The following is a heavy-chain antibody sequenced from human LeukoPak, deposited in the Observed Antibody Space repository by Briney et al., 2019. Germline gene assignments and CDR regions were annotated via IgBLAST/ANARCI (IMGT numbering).Heavy chain of an antibody. Sequence: PSETLSLTCTVSGGSISSYYWSWIRQPPGKGLEWIGYIYYSGSTNYNPSLKSRVTISVDTSKNQFSLKLSSVTAADTAVYYCARMVPQYYDSSGTNDYWGQGTLVTVSS. CDR1: GGSISSYY. V-gene: IGHV4-59*01. CDR3: ARMVPQYYDSSGTNDY. D-gene: IGHD3-22*01. CDR2: IYYSGST. J-gene: IGHJ4*02.